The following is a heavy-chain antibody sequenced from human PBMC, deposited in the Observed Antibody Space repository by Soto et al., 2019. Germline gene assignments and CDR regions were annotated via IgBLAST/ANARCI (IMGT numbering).Heavy chain of an antibody. CDR3: FGELAATLDY. CDR2: LYFRGAT. Sequence: SETLSLTCSVSGGSITNTNYHWGWIRQAPGKGLEWIGTLYFRGATDYNPSLQSRVTISADTSKNQISLHLSSVTAADTAVYYCFGELAATLDYWGQGTRVTVSS. V-gene: IGHV4-39*01. CDR1: GGSITNTNYH. J-gene: IGHJ4*01. D-gene: IGHD2-15*01.